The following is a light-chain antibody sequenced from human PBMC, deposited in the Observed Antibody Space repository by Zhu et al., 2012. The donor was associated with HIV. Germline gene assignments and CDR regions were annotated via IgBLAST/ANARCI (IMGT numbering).Light chain of an antibody. CDR3: QQYYTPSYT. J-gene: IGKJ2*01. V-gene: IGKV3-11*01. Sequence: EIVLTQSPATLSLSPGERATLSCRASQSVNSYLAWYQQKPGQAPRLLIYDASTRATGIPARFSGSGSGTDFTLTISSLQPDDFATYSCQQYYTPSYTFGQGTKLQIK. CDR2: DAS. CDR1: QSVNSY.